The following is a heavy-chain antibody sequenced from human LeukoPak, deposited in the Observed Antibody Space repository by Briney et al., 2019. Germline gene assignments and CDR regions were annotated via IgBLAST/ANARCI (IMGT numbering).Heavy chain of an antibody. Sequence: GGSLRLSCAVSGFSFTSYWMNWVRQAPGKGLEWVASIRQDGGEKYYVDSVKGRFTISRDNTKNSLYLQMSSLRAEDRAVYYCARDGTAAGLYFDLWGQGTLVTVSS. CDR2: IRQDGGEK. D-gene: IGHD6-13*01. CDR1: GFSFTSYW. CDR3: ARDGTAAGLYFDL. J-gene: IGHJ4*01. V-gene: IGHV3-7*01.